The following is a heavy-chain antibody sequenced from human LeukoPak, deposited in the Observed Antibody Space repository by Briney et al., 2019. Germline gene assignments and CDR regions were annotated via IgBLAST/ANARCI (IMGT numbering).Heavy chain of an antibody. CDR1: GFTFSAYA. Sequence: GGSLRLSCAASGFTFSAYALHWLRQAPGKGLEWVAVISHDGTSEHYADSLKGRFTISRDDAKNSLYLQMNSLRAEDTAVYYCARGGDYGDYVGFDYWGQGTLVTVSS. J-gene: IGHJ4*02. CDR2: ISHDGTSE. V-gene: IGHV3-30*04. D-gene: IGHD4-17*01. CDR3: ARGGDYGDYVGFDY.